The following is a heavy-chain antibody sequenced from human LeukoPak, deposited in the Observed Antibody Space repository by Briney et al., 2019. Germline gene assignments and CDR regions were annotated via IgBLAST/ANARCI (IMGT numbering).Heavy chain of an antibody. CDR3: AKDISPRITGTPYYFDY. D-gene: IGHD1-7*01. CDR2: ISGSGGST. J-gene: IGHJ4*02. CDR1: GFTFSSYA. V-gene: IGHV3-23*01. Sequence: GGSLRLSCAASGFTFSSYAMSWVRQAPGKGLEWVSAISGSGGSTYYADSVKGRFTISRDNSKNTLYLQMNSLRAEDTAVYYCAKDISPRITGTPYYFDYWGQGTLVTVSS.